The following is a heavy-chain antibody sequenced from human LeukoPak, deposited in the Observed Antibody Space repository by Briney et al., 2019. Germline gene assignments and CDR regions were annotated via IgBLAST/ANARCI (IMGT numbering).Heavy chain of an antibody. Sequence: ASVKVSCKASGGTFSSYAISWVRQAPGQGLEWMGWISAYNGNTNYAQKLQGRVTMTTDTSTSTAYMELRSLRSDDTAVYYCARKAELWWSLDYWGQGTLVTASS. D-gene: IGHD2-21*01. CDR1: GGTFSSYA. CDR3: ARKAELWWSLDY. V-gene: IGHV1-18*01. J-gene: IGHJ4*02. CDR2: ISAYNGNT.